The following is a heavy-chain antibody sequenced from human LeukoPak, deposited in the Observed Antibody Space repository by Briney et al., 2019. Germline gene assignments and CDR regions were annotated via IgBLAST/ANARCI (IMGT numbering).Heavy chain of an antibody. CDR3: ARFPYYYDSPI. D-gene: IGHD3-22*01. CDR2: IYYSGST. V-gene: IGHV4-39*01. J-gene: IGHJ3*02. Sequence: PSETLSLTCTVSGGSISSSSYYWGWIRQPPGKGLEWIGSIYYSGSTYYNPSLKSRVTISVDTSKNQFSLKLSSVTAADTAVYYCARFPYYYDSPIWGQGTMVTVSS. CDR1: GGSISSSSYY.